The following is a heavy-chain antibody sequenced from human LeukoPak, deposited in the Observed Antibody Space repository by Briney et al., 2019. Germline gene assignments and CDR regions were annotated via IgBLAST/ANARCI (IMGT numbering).Heavy chain of an antibody. V-gene: IGHV3-48*03. Sequence: TGGSLRLSCAASGFTFSSYEMNWVRQAPGKGLEWVSYISSSGSTIYYADSVKGRFTISRDNAKNSLYLQMNSLRAEDTAVYYCASRDRTYYYGSGRVKDYFDYWCQGTLVTVSS. CDR3: ASRDRTYYYGSGRVKDYFDY. J-gene: IGHJ4*02. D-gene: IGHD3-10*01. CDR1: GFTFSSYE. CDR2: ISSSGSTI.